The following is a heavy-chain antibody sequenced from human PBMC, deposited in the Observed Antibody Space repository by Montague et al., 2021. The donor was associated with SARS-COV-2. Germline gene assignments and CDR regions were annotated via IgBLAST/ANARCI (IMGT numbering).Heavy chain of an antibody. Sequence: SLRLSCAASGFTFSSYAIHWVRQAPGKGLEWAALISFDGRSQYYADSVKGRFTISRDNSKSTLYLQMNSLRAADTAVYYCARDGKYYDTLIGYFSPRNYYYFYGMDVWGQGTTVTVSS. D-gene: IGHD3-9*01. CDR1: GFTFSSYA. CDR3: ARDGKYYDTLIGYFSPRNYYYFYGMDV. V-gene: IGHV3-30*04. J-gene: IGHJ6*02. CDR2: ISFDGRSQ.